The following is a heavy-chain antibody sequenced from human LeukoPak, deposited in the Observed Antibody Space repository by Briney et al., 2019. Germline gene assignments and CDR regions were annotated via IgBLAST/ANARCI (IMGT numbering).Heavy chain of an antibody. CDR2: INPSSGAT. V-gene: IGHV1-2*02. Sequence: ASVKVSCKASGYTFNYYYMHWVRQAPGQGLEWMGWINPSSGATNYAQKFQGRVTMTRDTSVSTAYMELNRLRSDDTAVYYCARDLRGLGDFLDYWGQGTLVTVSS. CDR1: GYTFNYYY. D-gene: IGHD3-10*01. CDR3: ARDLRGLGDFLDY. J-gene: IGHJ4*02.